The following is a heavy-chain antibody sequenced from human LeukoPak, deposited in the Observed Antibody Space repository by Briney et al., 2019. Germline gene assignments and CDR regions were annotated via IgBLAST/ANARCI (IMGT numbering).Heavy chain of an antibody. CDR2: ISSSSSYI. V-gene: IGHV3-21*01. J-gene: IGHJ4*02. D-gene: IGHD3-10*01. CDR1: GFTFSSYS. Sequence: GGSLRLSCAASGFTFSSYSMNWVRQAPGKGLEWVSSISSSSSYIYYADSVKGGFTISRDNAKNSLYLQMNSLRAEDTAVYYCARDMGSEALDYWGQGTLVTVSS. CDR3: ARDMGSEALDY.